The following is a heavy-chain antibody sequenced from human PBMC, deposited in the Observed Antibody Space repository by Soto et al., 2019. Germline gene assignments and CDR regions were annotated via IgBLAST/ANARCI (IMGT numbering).Heavy chain of an antibody. D-gene: IGHD3-3*01. CDR3: ARGGVVINYYFDY. Sequence: PSETLSLTCAVYGGSFSGYYWSWIRQPPGKGLEWTGEINHSGSTNYNPSLKSRVTISVDTSKNQFSLKLSSVTAADTAVYYCARGGVVINYYFDYWGQGTLVTVSS. V-gene: IGHV4-34*01. CDR1: GGSFSGYY. CDR2: INHSGST. J-gene: IGHJ4*02.